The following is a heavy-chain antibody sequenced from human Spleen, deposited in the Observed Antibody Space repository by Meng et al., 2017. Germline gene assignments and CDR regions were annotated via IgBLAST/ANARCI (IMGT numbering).Heavy chain of an antibody. D-gene: IGHD1-26*01. CDR3: ARDPAIPHRIVGATTTYYYGMDV. CDR1: GFTFSSYG. V-gene: IGHV3-33*01. J-gene: IGHJ6*02. Sequence: GGSLRLSCAASGFTFSSYGMHWVRQAPGKGLEWVAVIWYDGSNKYYADSVKGRFTISRDNSKNTLYLQMNSLRAEDTAVYYCARDPAIPHRIVGATTTYYYGMDVWGQGTTVTVSS. CDR2: IWYDGSNK.